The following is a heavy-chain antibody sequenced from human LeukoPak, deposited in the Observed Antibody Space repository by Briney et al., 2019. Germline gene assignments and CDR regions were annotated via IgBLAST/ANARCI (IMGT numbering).Heavy chain of an antibody. Sequence: PSGTLSLTCAVSGASISSDAYYWHWIRRSPGKGLEWVGFVYYSGRTKYNPSLKSRVTMSIDTSTNHVSLRLRSVTAADTAMYFCVREASTSYYDSSGYYRQTETFDVWGLGTMVTVSS. J-gene: IGHJ3*01. D-gene: IGHD3-22*01. V-gene: IGHV4-61*03. CDR1: GASISSDAYY. CDR3: VREASTSYYDSSGYYRQTETFDV. CDR2: VYYSGRT.